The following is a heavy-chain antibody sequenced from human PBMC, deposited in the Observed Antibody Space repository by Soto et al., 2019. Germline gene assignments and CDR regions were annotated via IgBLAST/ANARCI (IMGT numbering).Heavy chain of an antibody. CDR2: IIPIFGTA. V-gene: IGHV1-69*06. Sequence: QVQLVQSGAEVKKPGSSVKVSCKASGGTFSSYAISWVRQAPGQGLEWMGGIIPIFGTANYAHKFQGRVTITAEKSTSTAYMELSSLRSEDTAVYYCARGGRNWNYLGTHFDPWGQGTLVTVSS. CDR1: GGTFSSYA. CDR3: ARGGRNWNYLGTHFDP. J-gene: IGHJ5*02. D-gene: IGHD1-7*01.